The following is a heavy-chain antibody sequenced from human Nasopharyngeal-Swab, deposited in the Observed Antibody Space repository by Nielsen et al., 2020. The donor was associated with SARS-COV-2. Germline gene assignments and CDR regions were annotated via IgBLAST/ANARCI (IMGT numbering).Heavy chain of an antibody. CDR2: IYYSGST. D-gene: IGHD2-2*01. CDR1: GGSISSGGYY. V-gene: IGHV4-31*03. CDR3: ASGLEPYWSSTSCYPRGEVDY. Sequence: SETLSLTCTVSGGSISSGGYYWSWIRQHPGKGLEWIGYIYYSGSTYYNPSLKSRVTISVDTSKNQFPLKLSSVTAADTAVYYCASGLEPYWSSTSCYPRGEVDYWGQGTLVTVSS. J-gene: IGHJ4*02.